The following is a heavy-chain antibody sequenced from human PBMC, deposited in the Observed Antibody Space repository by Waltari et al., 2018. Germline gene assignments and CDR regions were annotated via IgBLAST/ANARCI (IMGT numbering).Heavy chain of an antibody. CDR3: ARGRLAVYYYYYYMDV. V-gene: IGHV4-34*01. Sequence: QVQLQQWGAGLLKPSETLSLTCAVYGGSFSGSYWTWIRQPPGKGLEWIGEINHSGSTNYNPSLKSRVTISVDTSKNQFSLKLSSVTAADTAVYYCARGRLAVYYYYYYMDVWGKGTTVTISS. CDR2: INHSGST. CDR1: GGSFSGSY. D-gene: IGHD6-19*01. J-gene: IGHJ6*03.